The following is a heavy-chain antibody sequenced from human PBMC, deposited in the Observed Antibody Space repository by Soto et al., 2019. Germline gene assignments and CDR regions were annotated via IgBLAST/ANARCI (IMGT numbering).Heavy chain of an antibody. CDR1: GGSISSYY. CDR2: IYYSGST. Sequence: PSETLSLTCTVSGGSISSYYWSWIRQPPGKGLEWIGYIYYSGSTNYNPSLKSRVTISVDTSKNQFSLKLSSVTAADTAVYYCARENYGYFDYWGQGTLVTVSS. D-gene: IGHD4-17*01. J-gene: IGHJ4*02. CDR3: ARENYGYFDY. V-gene: IGHV4-59*01.